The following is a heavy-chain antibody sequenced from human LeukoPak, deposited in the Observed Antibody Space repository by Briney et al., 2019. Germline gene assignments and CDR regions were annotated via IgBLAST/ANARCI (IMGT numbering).Heavy chain of an antibody. J-gene: IGHJ4*02. D-gene: IGHD2/OR15-2a*01. CDR2: ISYDGSNK. CDR3: VRDRGALQYFDY. V-gene: IGHV3-30*03. CDR1: GFTFSSYG. Sequence: GGSLRLSCEASGFTFSSYGMHWVRQAPGKGLEWVAVISYDGSNKYYADSVKGRFTISRDNSKNTLYLQMNSLRAEDTAVYYCVRDRGALQYFDYWGQGTLVTVSS.